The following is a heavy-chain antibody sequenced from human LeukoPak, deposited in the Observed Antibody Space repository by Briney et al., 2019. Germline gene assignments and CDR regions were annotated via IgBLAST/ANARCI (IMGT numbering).Heavy chain of an antibody. CDR1: GFTVSSYW. Sequence: PGGSLRLSCAASGFTVSSYWMSWVRQAPGKGLERVANIKQDGSEKYYVDSVKGRFRISRDSAKNSLYLQMNSLRAEDTAVYYCAKDSDSSSYYYYYMDVWGKGTTVTISS. CDR3: AKDSDSSSYYYYYMDV. CDR2: IKQDGSEK. J-gene: IGHJ6*03. D-gene: IGHD6-6*01. V-gene: IGHV3-7*03.